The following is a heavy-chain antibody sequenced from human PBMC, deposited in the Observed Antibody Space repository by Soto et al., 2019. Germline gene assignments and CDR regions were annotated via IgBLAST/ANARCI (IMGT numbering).Heavy chain of an antibody. CDR2: ISAYNSDT. CDR1: GYTFTSYG. CDR3: ARALTIFGMAFDI. Sequence: QVQLVQSGAEVKKPGASVKVSCKASGYTFTSYGISWVRQAPGQGLEWMGWISAYNSDTNYAQKVQGRVTMTTDTSTSTDYMELRSLRSDDTAVYYCARALTIFGMAFDIWGQGTMVTVSS. J-gene: IGHJ3*02. V-gene: IGHV1-18*04. D-gene: IGHD3-3*01.